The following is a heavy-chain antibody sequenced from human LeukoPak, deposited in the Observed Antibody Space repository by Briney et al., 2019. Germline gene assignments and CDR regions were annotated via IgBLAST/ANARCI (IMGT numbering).Heavy chain of an antibody. CDR3: GKKRGRAGRCDY. V-gene: IGHV4-30-2*01. CDR1: GGTISSGGYS. D-gene: IGHD6-13*01. J-gene: IGHJ4*01. Sequence: SQTLSLTCAVSGGTISSGGYSWSWIRQPPGKGLEWIGYIYHSGSTYYNPSLKSRVTISADRSKNQFSLKLSSVTAADKAVYYCGKKRGRAGRCDYWGQGTLGNGSS. CDR2: IYHSGST.